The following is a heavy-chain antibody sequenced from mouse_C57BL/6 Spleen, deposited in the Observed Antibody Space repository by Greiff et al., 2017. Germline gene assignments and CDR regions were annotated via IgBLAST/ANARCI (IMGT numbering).Heavy chain of an antibody. D-gene: IGHD2-2*01. Sequence: VKLMESGAELVRPGASVKLSCKASGYTFTDYYINWVKQRPGQGLEWIARIYPGSGNTYYNEKFKGKATLTAEKSSSTAYMQLSSLTSEDSAVYFCARGGYYGYDYWGQGTTLTVSS. CDR2: IYPGSGNT. J-gene: IGHJ2*01. V-gene: IGHV1-76*01. CDR1: GYTFTDYY. CDR3: ARGGYYGYDY.